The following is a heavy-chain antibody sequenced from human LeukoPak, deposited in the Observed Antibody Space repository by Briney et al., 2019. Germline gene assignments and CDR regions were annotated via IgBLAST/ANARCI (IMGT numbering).Heavy chain of an antibody. CDR1: GGSISSYY. J-gene: IGHJ1*01. CDR2: IYYSGST. D-gene: IGHD1-26*01. V-gene: IGHV4-59*01. Sequence: TTSETLSLTCTVSGGSISSYYWSWIRQPPGKGLEWIGYIYYSGSTNYNPSLKSRVTISVDTSKNQFSLKLSSVTAADTAVYYCARLGGSDRQHWGQGTLVTVSS. CDR3: ARLGGSDRQH.